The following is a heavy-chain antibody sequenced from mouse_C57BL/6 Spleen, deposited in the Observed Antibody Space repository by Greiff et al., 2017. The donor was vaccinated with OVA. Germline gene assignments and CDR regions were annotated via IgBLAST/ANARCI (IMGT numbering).Heavy chain of an antibody. V-gene: IGHV1-50*01. Sequence: VQLQQSGAELVKPGASVKLSCKASGYTFTSYWMQWVKQRPGQGLEWIGEIDPSDSYTNSNQKFKGKATLTVDTSSSTAYMQLSSLTSEDSAVYYCARWANSFFDYWGQGTTRTVSS. CDR3: ARWANSFFDY. CDR2: IDPSDSYT. D-gene: IGHD4-1*02. J-gene: IGHJ2*01. CDR1: GYTFTSYW.